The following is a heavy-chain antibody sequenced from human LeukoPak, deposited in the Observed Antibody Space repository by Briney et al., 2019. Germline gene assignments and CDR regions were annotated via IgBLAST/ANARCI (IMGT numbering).Heavy chain of an antibody. Sequence: GASVKVSCKASGYTFTSYGISWVRQAPGQGLEWMGWISAYNGNTNYAQKLQGRVTMTTDTSTSTAYMELRSLRSDDTAVYYCARGGCGRSSSDTFDYWGQGTLVTVSS. V-gene: IGHV1-18*01. CDR2: ISAYNGNT. CDR1: GYTFTSYG. CDR3: ARGGCGRSSSDTFDY. J-gene: IGHJ4*02. D-gene: IGHD6-6*01.